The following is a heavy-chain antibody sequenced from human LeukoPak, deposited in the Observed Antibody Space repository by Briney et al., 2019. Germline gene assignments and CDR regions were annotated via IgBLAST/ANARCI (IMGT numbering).Heavy chain of an antibody. CDR1: GFTFSNYG. D-gene: IGHD6-13*01. Sequence: GGSLRLSCAASGFTFSNYGMPWVRQAPGKGLEWVAIISYDGSDKYYGDSVKGRFTISRDNSRNTLYLQMNSLRAEDTAVYYCARDSSSWYKYFDYWGQGTLVTVSS. V-gene: IGHV3-30*03. CDR3: ARDSSSWYKYFDY. J-gene: IGHJ4*02. CDR2: ISYDGSDK.